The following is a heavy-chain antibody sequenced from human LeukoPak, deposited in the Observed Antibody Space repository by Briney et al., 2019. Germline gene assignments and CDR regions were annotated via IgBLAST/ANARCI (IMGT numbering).Heavy chain of an antibody. CDR1: GFTFSSYS. CDR2: ISSSGSYI. V-gene: IGHV3-21*01. Sequence: PGGSLRLSCAASGFTFSSYSMNWVRQAPGKGLEWVSSISSSGSYIYYADSVKGRFTISRDNAKNSLYLQMNSLRAEDTAVYYCARAPTVTTWFDYWGQGTLVTVSS. CDR3: ARAPTVTTWFDY. J-gene: IGHJ4*02. D-gene: IGHD4-17*01.